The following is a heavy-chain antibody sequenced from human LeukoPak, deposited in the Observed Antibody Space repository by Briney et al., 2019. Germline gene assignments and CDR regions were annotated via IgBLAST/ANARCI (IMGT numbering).Heavy chain of an antibody. CDR3: ARDLGLLWFGELLG. J-gene: IGHJ4*02. D-gene: IGHD3-10*01. CDR2: ISYDGSNK. CDR1: GFTFSSYA. Sequence: GGSLRLSCAASGFTFSSYAMHWVRQAPGKGLEWVAVISYDGSNKYYADSVKGRFTISRDNSKNTLYLQMNSLRAEDTAVYYCARDLGLLWFGELLGWGQGTLVTVS. V-gene: IGHV3-30*04.